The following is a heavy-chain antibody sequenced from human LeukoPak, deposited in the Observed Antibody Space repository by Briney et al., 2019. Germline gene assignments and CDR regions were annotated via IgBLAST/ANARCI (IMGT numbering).Heavy chain of an antibody. CDR2: ISWNGYST. V-gene: IGHV3-43*01. CDR1: GFSFAGYT. J-gene: IGHJ1*01. CDR3: ARESRQTFEH. Sequence: GGSLRLSCAASGFSFAGYTMHWVRQAPGKGLEWVSLISWNGYSTSYGDSVKGRFTISRDESKNTVYLQIDRLKVEDTAVYYCARESRQTFEHWGQGTLVTVSS.